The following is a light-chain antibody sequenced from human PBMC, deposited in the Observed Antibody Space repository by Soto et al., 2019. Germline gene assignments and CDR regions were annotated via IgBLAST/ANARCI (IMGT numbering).Light chain of an antibody. Sequence: QSALTQPASVSGSPGQSITISCTGTSSDVGSYNLVSWYQQHPGKAPKLMIYEGSKRPSGVSNRFSGSKSANTASLTISGLQAEDEADYYCSSYAGSSTYVVFGGGTKLTVL. J-gene: IGLJ2*01. CDR3: SSYAGSSTYVV. CDR2: EGS. CDR1: SSDVGSYNL. V-gene: IGLV2-23*01.